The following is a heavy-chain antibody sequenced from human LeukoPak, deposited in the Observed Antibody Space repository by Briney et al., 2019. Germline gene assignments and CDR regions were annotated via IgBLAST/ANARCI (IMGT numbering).Heavy chain of an antibody. CDR3: ARDLGYSGYDLPVD. J-gene: IGHJ4*02. CDR2: ISAYNGNT. Sequence: ASVKVSCKASGYTFTSYGISWVQQAPGQGLEWMGWISAYNGNTNYAQKLQGRVTMTTDTSTSTAYMELRSLRSDDTAVYYCARDLGYSGYDLPVDWGQGTLVTVSS. CDR1: GYTFTSYG. D-gene: IGHD5-12*01. V-gene: IGHV1-18*01.